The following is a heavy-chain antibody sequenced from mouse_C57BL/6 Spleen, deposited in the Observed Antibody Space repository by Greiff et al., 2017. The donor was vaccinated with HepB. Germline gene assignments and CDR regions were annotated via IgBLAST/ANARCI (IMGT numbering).Heavy chain of an antibody. CDR3: TRSGWLLRYFDV. Sequence: VQLQQSGAELVRPGASVTLSCKASGYTFTDYEMHWVKQTPVHGLEWIGAIDPETGGTAYNQKFKGKAILTADKSSSTAYMELRSLTSEDSAVYYCTRSGWLLRYFDVWGTGTTVTVSS. J-gene: IGHJ1*03. CDR2: IDPETGGT. V-gene: IGHV1-15*01. D-gene: IGHD2-3*01. CDR1: GYTFTDYE.